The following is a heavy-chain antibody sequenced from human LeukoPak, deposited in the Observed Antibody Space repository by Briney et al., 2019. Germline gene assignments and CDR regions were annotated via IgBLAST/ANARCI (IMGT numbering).Heavy chain of an antibody. CDR3: ARDVNCSGGSCYLDY. Sequence: ASVKVSCKASGYTFTSYGISWVRQAPGQGLEWMGWISAYNGNTNYAQKLQGRVTMTTDTSTSTAYMELRSLRSDDTAVYYCARDVNCSGGSCYLDYWGQGTLVTVSP. CDR2: ISAYNGNT. V-gene: IGHV1-18*01. CDR1: GYTFTSYG. J-gene: IGHJ4*02. D-gene: IGHD2-15*01.